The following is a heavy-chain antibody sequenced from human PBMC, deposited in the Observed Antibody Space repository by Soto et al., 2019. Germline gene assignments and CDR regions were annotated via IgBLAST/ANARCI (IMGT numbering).Heavy chain of an antibody. J-gene: IGHJ4*02. Sequence: PGGSLRLSCSASGFTFSSYAMHWVRQAPGKGLEYVSAISSNGGSTYYADSVKGRFTISRDNSKNTLYLQMSSLRAEDTAVYYCVKDAPPPGTRRDPLQLDNPGYWGQGTLVTVSS. D-gene: IGHD6-6*01. CDR2: ISSNGGST. CDR1: GFTFSSYA. V-gene: IGHV3-64D*08. CDR3: VKDAPPPGTRRDPLQLDNPGY.